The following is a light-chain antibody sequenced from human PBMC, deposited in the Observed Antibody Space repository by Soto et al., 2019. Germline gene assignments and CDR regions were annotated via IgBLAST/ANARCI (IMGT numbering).Light chain of an antibody. CDR3: SSYTSSSTYV. CDR1: SSDVGGYTY. CDR2: EVS. Sequence: QSALTQPASVSGSPGQSITISCTGTSSDVGGYTYVSWYQQHPGKAPKLMIDEVSNRPSGVSNRFSGSKSGNTASLTISGLPAEDEADYYCSSYTSSSTYVFGTGTKLTVL. J-gene: IGLJ1*01. V-gene: IGLV2-14*01.